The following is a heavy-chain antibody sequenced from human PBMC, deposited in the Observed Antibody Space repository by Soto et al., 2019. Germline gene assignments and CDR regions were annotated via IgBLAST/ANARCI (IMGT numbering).Heavy chain of an antibody. CDR2: IYYSGST. D-gene: IGHD1-26*01. J-gene: IGHJ6*02. V-gene: IGHV4-59*02. Sequence: PSETLSLTCTVSGGSVRSYYWSWIRQPPGKGLEWIGYIYYSGSTNYNPSLKSRVTISVDTSKNQFSLKLSSVTAADTAVYYCARAMWELKTHYYGMDVWGQGTTVTVSS. CDR3: ARAMWELKTHYYGMDV. CDR1: GGSVRSYY.